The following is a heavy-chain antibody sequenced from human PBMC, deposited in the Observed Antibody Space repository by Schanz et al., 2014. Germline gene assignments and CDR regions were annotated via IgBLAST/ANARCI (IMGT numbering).Heavy chain of an antibody. Sequence: EVQLVESGGGLVQPGRSLRLSCAASGFTFDDYAMHWVRQAPGKGLEYVSGISWNSGTAVYADSVKGRFTISRDNSKNTLFLQVNSLRAEDTAVYYCAKDHFGHYDSSGCSDCYYYGMDVWGQGTTVTVSS. J-gene: IGHJ6*02. V-gene: IGHV3-9*01. D-gene: IGHD3-22*01. CDR3: AKDHFGHYDSSGCSDCYYYGMDV. CDR1: GFTFDDYA. CDR2: ISWNSGTA.